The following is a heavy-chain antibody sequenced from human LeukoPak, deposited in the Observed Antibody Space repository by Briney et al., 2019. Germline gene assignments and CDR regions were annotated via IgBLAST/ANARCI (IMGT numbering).Heavy chain of an antibody. V-gene: IGHV3-21*01. Sequence: GGSLRLSCAASGFTFSSHNMNWVRQAPMKGLEWVSSIGTDGSYIYYADSVQGRFTISRDNAKNSLYLQMNSLTAEDTAVYYCARKMKTGDRVGTFDIWGQGAMVTVSS. D-gene: IGHD1-1*01. CDR1: GFTFSSHN. CDR2: IGTDGSYI. CDR3: ARKMKTGDRVGTFDI. J-gene: IGHJ3*02.